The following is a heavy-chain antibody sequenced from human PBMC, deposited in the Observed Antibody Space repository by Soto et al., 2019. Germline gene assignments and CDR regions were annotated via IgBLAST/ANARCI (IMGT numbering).Heavy chain of an antibody. D-gene: IGHD1-20*01. CDR1: GFTFSSYG. Sequence: GGSLRLSCAASGFTFSSYGMHWVRQAPGKGLEWVAVISYDGSNKYYADSVKGRFTISRDNSKNTLYLQMNSLRAEDTAVYYCAKGKGTYNWNPPFFYWGQGTLVTV. CDR2: ISYDGSNK. J-gene: IGHJ4*02. CDR3: AKGKGTYNWNPPFFY. V-gene: IGHV3-30*18.